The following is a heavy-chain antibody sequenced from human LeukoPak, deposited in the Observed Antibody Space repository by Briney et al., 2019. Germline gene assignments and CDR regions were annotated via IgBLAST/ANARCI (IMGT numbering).Heavy chain of an antibody. CDR1: GFTFSSYA. V-gene: IGHV3-23*01. D-gene: IGHD2-2*01. J-gene: IGHJ4*02. Sequence: GGSLRLSCAASGFTFSSYAMSWVRQAPGKGLDWVSAISGSGGSTYYADSVKGRFTISRDNSKNTLYLQMNSLRAEDTAVYYCAKDRYCSSTSCQIDYWGQGTLVTVSS. CDR2: ISGSGGST. CDR3: AKDRYCSSTSCQIDY.